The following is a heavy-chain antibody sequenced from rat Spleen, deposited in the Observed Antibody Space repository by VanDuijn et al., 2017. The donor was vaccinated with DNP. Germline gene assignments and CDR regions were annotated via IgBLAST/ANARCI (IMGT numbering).Heavy chain of an antibody. CDR3: ARRVLDSFDN. J-gene: IGHJ2*01. V-gene: IGHV5-29*01. CDR2: ISYDGSST. CDR1: GFTFSNYG. Sequence: EVQLVESGGGLVQPGRSLKLSCAASGFTFSNYGMAWVRQAPTRGLEWVAAISYDGSSTYYRDSVKGRFTISRDNAKSTLYLQMDSLRSEDTATYYCARRVLDSFDNWGQGVMVTVSS.